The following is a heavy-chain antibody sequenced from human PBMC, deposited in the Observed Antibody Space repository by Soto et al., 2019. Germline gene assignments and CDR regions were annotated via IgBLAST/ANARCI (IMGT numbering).Heavy chain of an antibody. CDR2: MHYTGFS. V-gene: IGHV4-59*08. CDR1: GDSVTSHY. D-gene: IGHD6-19*01. Sequence: PSETLSLTCSFSGDSVTSHYLTWIRQSPEKGLEWIGYMHYTGFSHYNPSLKSRVTISVDTSKNQFSLKLSSVTAADTAVYYCARHIRAVAGTTGIWVDYYYYYYMDVWGKGTTVTVSS. J-gene: IGHJ6*03. CDR3: ARHIRAVAGTTGIWVDYYYYYYMDV.